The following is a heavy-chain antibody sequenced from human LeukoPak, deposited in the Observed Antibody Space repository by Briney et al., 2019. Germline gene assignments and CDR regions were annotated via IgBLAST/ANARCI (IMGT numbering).Heavy chain of an antibody. D-gene: IGHD3-10*01. CDR2: IIPIFGTA. J-gene: IGHJ6*03. CDR3: ARARLLWFGEQCYLDV. Sequence: ASVKVSCKASGGTFSSYAISWVRQAPGQGLEWMGTIIPIFGTANYAQKFQGRVTITADKSTSTAYMELSSLRSEDTAVYYCARARLLWFGEQCYLDVWGKGTTVTVSS. CDR1: GGTFSSYA. V-gene: IGHV1-69*06.